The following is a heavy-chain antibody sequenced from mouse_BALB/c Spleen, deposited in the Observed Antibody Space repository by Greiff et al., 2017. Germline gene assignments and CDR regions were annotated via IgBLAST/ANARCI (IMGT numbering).Heavy chain of an antibody. J-gene: IGHJ4*01. CDR2: ISYSGST. Sequence: EVKLVESGPGLVKPSQSLSLTCTVTGYSTTSDYAWYWIRPFPENKLEWMGYISYSGSTSYKPSLKSRISITRDTTKNQFFLQLNSVTTEDTATYYCATGEDYGNAMDYWGQGTSVTVSA. D-gene: IGHD2-1*01. CDR3: ATGEDYGNAMDY. CDR1: GYSTTSDYA. V-gene: IGHV3-2*02.